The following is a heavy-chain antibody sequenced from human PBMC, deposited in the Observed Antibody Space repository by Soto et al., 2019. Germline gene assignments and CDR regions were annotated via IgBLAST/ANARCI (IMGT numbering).Heavy chain of an antibody. V-gene: IGHV1-69*13. J-gene: IGHJ6*02. CDR3: ARNGTYSSSLSQYSGMDV. CDR2: IVPMLGTP. Sequence: SVKVSCKASGGTFDNFIMNWVRQTPGRGLEWMGGIVPMLGTPTYAEKFKGRVTISATGSASTMYMEVTSLRSEDTAIYYCARNGTYSSSLSQYSGMDVWGQGTTVTVSS. CDR1: GGTFDNFI. D-gene: IGHD1-26*01.